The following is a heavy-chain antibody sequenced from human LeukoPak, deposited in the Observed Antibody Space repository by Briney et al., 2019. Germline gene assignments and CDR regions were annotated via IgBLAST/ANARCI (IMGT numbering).Heavy chain of an antibody. V-gene: IGHV4-59*07. J-gene: IGHJ4*02. CDR1: GVSLSTYH. D-gene: IGHD1-26*01. CDR2: FSYSGST. Sequence: PSDTLSLTCSVSGVSLSTYHWMCIRQPPAKGLEGMGFFSYSGSTKYSPSLKSRVTMSVDTSKTQFSLKLNSVTAADTAVYYCARIYSGTSYYFDYWGQGTLVTVSS. CDR3: ARIYSGTSYYFDY.